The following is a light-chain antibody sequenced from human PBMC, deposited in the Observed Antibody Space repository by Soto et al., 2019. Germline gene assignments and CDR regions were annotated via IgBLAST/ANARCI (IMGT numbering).Light chain of an antibody. J-gene: IGKJ1*01. Sequence: IVLRHSPCTLSLSPWERATLSFMSIQSVIITYLSWYQQKPVQAPRLLIYGISTRATDIPDRFSGSGSGTDFTLTISRVEPEDFAVYYCHEYDSSSKWTFGQGTKVDIK. CDR1: QSVIITY. CDR3: HEYDSSSKWT. V-gene: IGKV3-20*01. CDR2: GIS.